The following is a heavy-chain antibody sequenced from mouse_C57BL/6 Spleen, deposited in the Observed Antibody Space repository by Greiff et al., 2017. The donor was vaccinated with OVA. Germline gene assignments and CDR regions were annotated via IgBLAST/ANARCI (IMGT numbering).Heavy chain of an antibody. D-gene: IGHD2-3*01. J-gene: IGHJ2*01. CDR3: TTLRDGSYFDY. Sequence: EVQLQQSGAELVRPGASVKLSCTASGFNIKDSIFHWLKQRPEQGLEWIGRIDPEDGDTEYAPKFQGKATMTADTSSNAAYLQLSSLTSEDTAVYYCTTLRDGSYFDYWGQGTTLTVSS. CDR1: GFNIKDSI. V-gene: IGHV14-1*01. CDR2: IDPEDGDT.